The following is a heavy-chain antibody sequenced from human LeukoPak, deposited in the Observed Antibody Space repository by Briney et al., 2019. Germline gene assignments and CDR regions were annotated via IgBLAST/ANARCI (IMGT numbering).Heavy chain of an antibody. D-gene: IGHD6-13*01. V-gene: IGHV3-33*01. Sequence: PGGSLRLPCAASGFAFSRYGMHWLRQAPGTGLEWVAVMWYDGSNEAYADSVGGRFTISRDNSENRLYLQMSSLRVEDTAVYYCAREHTIAATGTHWFAPWGQGTLVTVSS. CDR1: GFAFSRYG. J-gene: IGHJ5*02. CDR2: MWYDGSNE. CDR3: AREHTIAATGTHWFAP.